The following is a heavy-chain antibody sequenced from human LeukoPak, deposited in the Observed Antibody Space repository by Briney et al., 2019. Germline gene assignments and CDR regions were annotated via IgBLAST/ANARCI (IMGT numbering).Heavy chain of an antibody. Sequence: SETLSLTCTVSGGSISSYYWSWIRQPPGKGLEWIGYIYYSGSTNYNPSLKSRVTISVDTSKNQFSLKLSSVTAADTAVYYCARSEDTATGGYYYYYYYMDVWGQGTLVTVSS. J-gene: IGHJ6*03. CDR2: IYYSGST. CDR1: GGSISSYY. CDR3: ARSEDTATGGYYYYYYYMDV. D-gene: IGHD5-18*01. V-gene: IGHV4-59*01.